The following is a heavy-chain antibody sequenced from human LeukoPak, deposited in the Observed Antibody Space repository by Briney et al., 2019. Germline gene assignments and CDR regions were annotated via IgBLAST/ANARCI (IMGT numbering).Heavy chain of an antibody. CDR1: GGTFSTYA. J-gene: IGHJ4*02. V-gene: IGHV1-69*13. CDR2: ILPIFGTA. D-gene: IGHD6-19*01. Sequence: ASVEVSCKASGGTFSTYAISWVRQAPGQGLEWMGGILPIFGTANYAPEFQGRVTITADESTSTAYMELRSLRSEDTAVYYCARSFHSSGWYHDYWGQGTLVTVSS. CDR3: ARSFHSSGWYHDY.